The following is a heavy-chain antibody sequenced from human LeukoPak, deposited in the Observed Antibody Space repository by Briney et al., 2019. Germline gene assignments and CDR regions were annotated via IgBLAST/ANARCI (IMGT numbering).Heavy chain of an antibody. CDR2: ISSSGSSI. CDR3: ARPRYYYMDV. V-gene: IGHV3-48*03. Sequence: PGGSLRLSCAASGFTFSRYEMNWVRQAPGKGLEWVSYISSSGSSIYYADSVKGRFTISRDNAKNTLYLQMNSLRAEDTAVYYCARPRYYYMDVWGKGTTVTVSS. J-gene: IGHJ6*03. CDR1: GFTFSRYE.